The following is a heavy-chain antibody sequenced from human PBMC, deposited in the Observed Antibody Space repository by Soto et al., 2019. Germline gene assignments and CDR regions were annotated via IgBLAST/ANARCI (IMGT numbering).Heavy chain of an antibody. CDR1: VFTFINAW. D-gene: IGHD4-4*01. CDR3: TTDDHTVTAPHDY. J-gene: IGHJ4*02. V-gene: IGHV3-15*01. Sequence: GWSLRLSCAASVFTFINAWMSWVRQAPGKGLEWVGRIKSKTDGGTTDYAAPVKGRFTISRDDSKNTLYLQMNSLKTEDTAVYYCTTDDHTVTAPHDYWGQGTLVTVSS. CDR2: IKSKTDGGTT.